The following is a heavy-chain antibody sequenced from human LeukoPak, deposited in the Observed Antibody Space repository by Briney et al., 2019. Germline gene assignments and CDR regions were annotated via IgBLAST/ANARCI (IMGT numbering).Heavy chain of an antibody. CDR2: ISSSSSYK. J-gene: IGHJ4*02. D-gene: IGHD6-25*01. CDR1: GFTFSNYS. CDR3: APGIAAH. V-gene: IGHV3-21*06. Sequence: GGSLRLSCVASGFTFSNYSINWVRQAPGKGLEWISFISSSSSYKYYADSVKGRFTISRDNAKNLLYLQMNSLRAEDTAVYYCAPGIAAHWGQGTLVTVSS.